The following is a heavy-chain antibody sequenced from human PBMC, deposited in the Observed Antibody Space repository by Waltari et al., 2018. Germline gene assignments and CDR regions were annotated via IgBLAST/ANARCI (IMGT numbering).Heavy chain of an antibody. J-gene: IGHJ4*02. V-gene: IGHV3-21*01. CDR2: ISSSSSYI. D-gene: IGHD5-18*01. CDR1: GFPFSSYS. Sequence: EVQLVESGGGLVKPGGSLRLSCAASGFPFSSYSMNWVRQAPGKGLEWVSSISSSSSYIYYADSVKGRFTISRDNAKNSLYLQMNSLRAEDTAVYYCAGGGGYSYGYGNYWGQGTLVTVSS. CDR3: AGGGGYSYGYGNY.